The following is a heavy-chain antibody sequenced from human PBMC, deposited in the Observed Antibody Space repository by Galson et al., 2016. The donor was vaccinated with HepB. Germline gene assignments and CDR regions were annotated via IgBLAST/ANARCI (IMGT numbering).Heavy chain of an antibody. J-gene: IGHJ4*02. CDR1: GFKFDDYA. CDR2: IKCRTYGGTI. Sequence: SLRLSCATSGFKFDDYAMGWVRQVPGKGLEWLSFIKCRTYGGTIQYAASGKVRFTISRDDSRGAAYLQMSSLRAEDTGVYYCVGDHGGFDALDYWGRGAVVAVSS. V-gene: IGHV3-49*04. D-gene: IGHD4-23*01. CDR3: VGDHGGFDALDY.